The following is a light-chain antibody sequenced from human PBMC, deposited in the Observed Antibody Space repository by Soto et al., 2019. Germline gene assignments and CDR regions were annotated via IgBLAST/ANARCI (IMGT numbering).Light chain of an antibody. CDR1: ETVAGSY. CDR3: QLYGTSPKT. CDR2: GAS. J-gene: IGKJ1*01. V-gene: IGKV3-20*01. Sequence: EIVLTQSPVTLSWSPGERATLSCRASETVAGSYLAWYQQKPGQAPRLLIHGASTRATGIADRFSGSGSGTDFTLTISRLEPEDFAVYYCQLYGTSPKTFGQGTKV.